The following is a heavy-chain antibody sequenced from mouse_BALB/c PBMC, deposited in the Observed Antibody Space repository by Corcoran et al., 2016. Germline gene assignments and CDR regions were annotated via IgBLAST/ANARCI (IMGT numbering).Heavy chain of an antibody. CDR2: ILPRSGST. Sequence: QVQLQQSGAELMKPGASVKMSCKATGYTFSSYWIGWIKQRPGHGLEWIGEILPRSGSTNYNETFKGKATFTADTSSNTAYMQLSSLTSEDSAVYYCARQGGTYWGQGTLVTVS. J-gene: IGHJ3*01. CDR3: ARQGGTY. CDR1: GYTFSSYW. V-gene: IGHV1-9*01.